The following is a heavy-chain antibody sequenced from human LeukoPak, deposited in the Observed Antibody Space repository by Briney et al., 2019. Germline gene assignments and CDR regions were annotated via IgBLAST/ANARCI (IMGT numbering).Heavy chain of an antibody. CDR3: ARSDWFAP. CDR1: GFAFSRSW. J-gene: IGHJ5*02. Sequence: GGSLRLSCAASGFAFSRSWIHWVRQAPGKGLVWVSHINNDASRTTYADSVKGRFTISRDNAKNTLYLQMNSLRVEDTAVYYCARSDWFAPWGQGTLVIVSS. CDR2: INNDASRT. V-gene: IGHV3-74*01.